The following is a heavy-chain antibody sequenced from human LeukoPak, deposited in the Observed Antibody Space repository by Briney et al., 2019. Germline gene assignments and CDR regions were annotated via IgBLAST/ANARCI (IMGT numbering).Heavy chain of an antibody. CDR1: GFTFSSYA. CDR3: ARTSYYGSGSWYFDL. D-gene: IGHD3-10*01. CDR2: IYYSGST. J-gene: IGHJ2*01. Sequence: PGGSLRLSCAASGFTFSSYAMSWVRQPPGKGLEWIANIYYSGSTYYNPSLKSRVRISIDTSNNDFSLKLSSVTAADTAVYYCARTSYYGSGSWYFDLWGRGTLVSVSS. V-gene: IGHV4-59*12.